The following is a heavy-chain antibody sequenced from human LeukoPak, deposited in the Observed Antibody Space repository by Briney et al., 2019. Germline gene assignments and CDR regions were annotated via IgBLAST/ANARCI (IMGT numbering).Heavy chain of an antibody. V-gene: IGHV1-69*13. CDR1: GGTFSSYA. CDR3: AREIGDYGDYLDY. CDR2: IIPIFGTA. J-gene: IGHJ4*02. Sequence: GASVKVSCKASGGTFSSYAISWVRQAPGQGLEWMGGIIPIFGTANYAQKFQGRVTITADESTSTAYMELSSLRSEDTAVYYCAREIGDYGDYLDYWGQGTLVAVSS. D-gene: IGHD4-17*01.